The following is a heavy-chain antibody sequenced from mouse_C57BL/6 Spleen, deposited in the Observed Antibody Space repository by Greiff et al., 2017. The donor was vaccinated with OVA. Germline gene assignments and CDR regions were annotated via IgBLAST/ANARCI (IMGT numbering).Heavy chain of an antibody. D-gene: IGHD1-1*01. CDR1: GYTFTDYY. CDR2: INPNNGGT. Sequence: VQLQQSGPELVKPGASVKISCKASGYTFTDYYMNWVKQSHGKSLEWIGDINPNNGGTSYNQKFKGKATLTVDKSSSTAYMELRSLTSEDSAVYYCAREGNIYYLDYWGQGTTLTVSS. CDR3: AREGNIYYLDY. V-gene: IGHV1-26*01. J-gene: IGHJ2*01.